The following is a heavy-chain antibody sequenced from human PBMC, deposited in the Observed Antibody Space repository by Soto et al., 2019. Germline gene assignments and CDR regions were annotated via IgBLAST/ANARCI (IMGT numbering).Heavy chain of an antibody. CDR1: GGSISSYY. CDR2: IYYSGST. D-gene: IGHD3-22*01. J-gene: IGHJ3*02. V-gene: IGHV4-59*01. Sequence: SETLSLTCTVSGGSISSYYWSWVRQPPGKGLEWIGYIYYSGSTNYNPSLKSRVTISVDTSKNQFSLKLSSVTAADTAVYYCARDPTDYYDSSATLDAFDIWGQGTMVTVSS. CDR3: ARDPTDYYDSSATLDAFDI.